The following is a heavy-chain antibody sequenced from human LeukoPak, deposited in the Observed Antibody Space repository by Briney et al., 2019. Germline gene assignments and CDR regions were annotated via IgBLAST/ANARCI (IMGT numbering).Heavy chain of an antibody. Sequence: SSQTLSLTCTVVGRSIISNYSGWVRHPPRKSLGWVGYIYYSGSTYYNPSLQSRVTISVDPSKNQFALQLSSVAAADTGVYYCVRANYPNYYYGRDVWGQGTTVSVPS. V-gene: IGHV4-59*06. CDR2: IYYSGST. D-gene: IGHD1-7*01. CDR3: VRANYPNYYYGRDV. J-gene: IGHJ6*02. CDR1: GRSIISNY.